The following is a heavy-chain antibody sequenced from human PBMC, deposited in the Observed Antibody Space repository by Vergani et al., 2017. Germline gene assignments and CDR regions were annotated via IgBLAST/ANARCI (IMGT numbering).Heavy chain of an antibody. Sequence: QVQLVESGRGVVQPGRSLRLSCAASGFTFNQYGMHWVRQAPGKGLEWVAVTWYDGNNKQYADSVKGRFTISRDNSKSTMYLQIKSLRDEDTGVYYCARTYSSSWNPFDYWGQGTLVTVSS. D-gene: IGHD6-13*01. CDR3: ARTYSSSWNPFDY. J-gene: IGHJ4*02. CDR1: GFTFNQYG. V-gene: IGHV3-33*01. CDR2: TWYDGNNK.